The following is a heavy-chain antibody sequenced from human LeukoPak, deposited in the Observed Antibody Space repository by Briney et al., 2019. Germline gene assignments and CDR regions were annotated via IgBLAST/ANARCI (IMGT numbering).Heavy chain of an antibody. CDR2: IGTAGDT. V-gene: IGHV3-13*01. J-gene: IGHJ4*02. Sequence: PGGSLRLSCAASGFTFSSYDMHWVRQATGKGLEWVSAIGTAGDTYYPGSVNGRFTISRENAKNSLYLQMDSLRAGDTAVYYSARCSDGIIDYWGQGTLVTVSS. CDR1: GFTFSSYD. CDR3: ARCSDGIIDY. D-gene: IGHD1-14*01.